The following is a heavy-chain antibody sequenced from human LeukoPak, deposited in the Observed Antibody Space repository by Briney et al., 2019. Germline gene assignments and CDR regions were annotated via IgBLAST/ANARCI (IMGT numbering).Heavy chain of an antibody. D-gene: IGHD2-15*01. V-gene: IGHV1-8*01. Sequence: ASVKVSCKASGYTFTSYDINWVRQATGQGLEWMGWMNPNNGNTGYAQKFQGRVTMTRNTSISTAYMELSSLRSEDTAVYYCARKISGGSYLYYYYGMDVWGRGTTVTVSS. CDR2: MNPNNGNT. J-gene: IGHJ6*02. CDR3: ARKISGGSYLYYYYGMDV. CDR1: GYTFTSYD.